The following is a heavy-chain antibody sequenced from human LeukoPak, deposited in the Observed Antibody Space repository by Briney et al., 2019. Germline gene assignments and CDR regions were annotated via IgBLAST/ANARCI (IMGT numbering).Heavy chain of an antibody. Sequence: GESLKISCKGSGYTFTTWWIGWVRQMPGKGLEWMGLIYPGNSDTRYSPSFHGQVTISADKSISTAYLQWTSLKASDTAVYYCVCDRGNFDSFDFWGQGTLVTVSS. D-gene: IGHD1-7*01. J-gene: IGHJ4*02. CDR2: IYPGNSDT. CDR1: GYTFTTWW. CDR3: VCDRGNFDSFDF. V-gene: IGHV5-51*01.